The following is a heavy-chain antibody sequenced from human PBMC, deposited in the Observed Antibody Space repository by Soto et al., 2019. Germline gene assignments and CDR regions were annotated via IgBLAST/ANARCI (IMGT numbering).Heavy chain of an antibody. Sequence: QVQLVQSGAEVKEPGASVRVSCKASGYTFQNYHMHWVRQAPGQGLEWMGIIHPSGETTTYAQKFQGRLAMTRDTSMRTPYMQLRTLPSEDTTVYYCARDLCGSWTLDYSGQRTLVTVSS. CDR3: ARDLCGSWTLDY. J-gene: IGHJ4*02. CDR1: GYTFQNYH. D-gene: IGHD6-25*01. V-gene: IGHV1-46*02. CDR2: IHPSGETT.